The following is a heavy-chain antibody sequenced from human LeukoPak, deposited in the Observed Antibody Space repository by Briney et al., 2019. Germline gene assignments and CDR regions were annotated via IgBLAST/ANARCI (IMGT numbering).Heavy chain of an antibody. J-gene: IGHJ4*02. Sequence: GGSLRLSCAASGFQFSRNGMHWVRQAPGKGLEWVAFIRYDGSNKFYVDSVRGRFTISRDNSKNTLNLQMNSLRIEGTAVYYCARDFDDVNGNYYYIPDYWGQGMLVAVSS. V-gene: IGHV3-30*02. CDR1: GFQFSRNG. D-gene: IGHD3-10*01. CDR2: IRYDGSNK. CDR3: ARDFDDVNGNYYYIPDY.